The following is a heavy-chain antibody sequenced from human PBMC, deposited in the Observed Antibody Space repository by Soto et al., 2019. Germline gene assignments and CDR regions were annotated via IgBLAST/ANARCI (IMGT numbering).Heavy chain of an antibody. J-gene: IGHJ4*02. CDR1: GGTFSSYT. D-gene: IGHD3-10*01. Sequence: EASVKVSCKASGGTFSSYTISWVRQAPGQGLEWMGRIIPILGIANYAQKFQGRVTITADKSTSTAYMELSSLRSEDTAVYYCASAYYYGSGSYYIPPRFDYWGQGTLVTVSS. CDR2: IIPILGIA. V-gene: IGHV1-69*02. CDR3: ASAYYYGSGSYYIPPRFDY.